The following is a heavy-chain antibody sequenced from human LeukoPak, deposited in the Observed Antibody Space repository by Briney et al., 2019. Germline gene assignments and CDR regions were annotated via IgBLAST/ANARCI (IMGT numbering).Heavy chain of an antibody. CDR3: TSTSRYYYGMDV. CDR2: IRSKANSYAT. Sequence: PGGSLRLSCAASGFTFSGSAMHWVRQASGKGLEWVGRIRSKANSYATAYAASVKGRFTISRDDSKNTAYLQMNSLKTEDTAVYYCTSTSRYYYGMDVWGQGTTVTVSS. J-gene: IGHJ6*02. V-gene: IGHV3-73*01. CDR1: GFTFSGSA.